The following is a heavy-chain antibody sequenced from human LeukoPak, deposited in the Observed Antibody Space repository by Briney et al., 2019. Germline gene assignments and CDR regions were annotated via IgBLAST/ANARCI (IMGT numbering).Heavy chain of an antibody. CDR3: AKEGYGDYNLPWFDY. CDR1: GFTFDDYA. J-gene: IGHJ4*02. D-gene: IGHD4-17*01. Sequence: GGSLRLSCAASGFTFDDYAMHWVRQAPGKGLEWVSGISWNSGSIGYADSVKGRFTTSRDNAKNSLYLQMNSLRAEDTALYYCAKEGYGDYNLPWFDYWGQGTLVTVSS. V-gene: IGHV3-9*01. CDR2: ISWNSGSI.